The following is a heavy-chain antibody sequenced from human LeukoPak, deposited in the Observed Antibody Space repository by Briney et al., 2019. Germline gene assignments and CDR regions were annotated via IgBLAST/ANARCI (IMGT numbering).Heavy chain of an antibody. CDR3: ARDWREVEQAAGYYYYGMDV. V-gene: IGHV3-11*01. CDR2: IRSIGSTI. D-gene: IGHD1-26*01. Sequence: GGSLRLYCAASGFTFSDYYMSWIRQAPGKGLEWVSYIRSIGSTIYYADSVKGRFTIYRDNAKNSLYLQMNSLRAEDTAVYYCARDWREVEQAAGYYYYGMDVWGQGTAVTVSS. J-gene: IGHJ6*02. CDR1: GFTFSDYY.